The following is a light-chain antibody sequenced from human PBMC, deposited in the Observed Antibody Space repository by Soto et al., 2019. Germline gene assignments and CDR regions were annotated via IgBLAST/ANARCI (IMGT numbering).Light chain of an antibody. CDR2: KAS. CDR3: QQFNSYVWT. CDR1: QSLNNW. Sequence: DIQMTQSPSTLSASVGDRVTITCRASQSLNNWLAWYQQKPGKAPKRLIYKASSLESGVPSRFSGSGSRTEFTLTISSLQPDDFATYYCQQFNSYVWTFGQGTRVEIK. J-gene: IGKJ1*01. V-gene: IGKV1-5*03.